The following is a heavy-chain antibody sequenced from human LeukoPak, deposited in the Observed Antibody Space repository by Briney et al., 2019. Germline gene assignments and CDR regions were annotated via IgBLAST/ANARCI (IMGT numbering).Heavy chain of an antibody. J-gene: IGHJ6*03. CDR2: ISPSGSS. CDR3: ARDHCSGGSCYYYYYMDV. Sequence: SETLSLTCTVSGGSINSGPYYWTWIRQPAGKGLEWIGRISPSGSSNYNPSLQSRVTMSVDTSKRQFSLSLSSVTAADTAVYYCARDHCSGGSCYYYYYMDVWGKGTTVTVSS. CDR1: GGSINSGPYY. D-gene: IGHD2-15*01. V-gene: IGHV4-61*02.